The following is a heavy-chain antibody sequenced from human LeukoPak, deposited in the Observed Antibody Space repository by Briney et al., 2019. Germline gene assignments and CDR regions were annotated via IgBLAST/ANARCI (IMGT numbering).Heavy chain of an antibody. CDR2: IIPILGIG. V-gene: IGHV1-69*04. Sequence: ASVKVSCKASGGTFSSYAISWVRQAPGQGLEWMGRIIPILGIGDYAQKFQGRVTITADKSTSTAYMELSSLRSEDTAVYYCASLPLDSSSWYGGYFDYWGQGTLVTVSS. CDR1: GGTFSSYA. J-gene: IGHJ4*02. CDR3: ASLPLDSSSWYGGYFDY. D-gene: IGHD6-13*01.